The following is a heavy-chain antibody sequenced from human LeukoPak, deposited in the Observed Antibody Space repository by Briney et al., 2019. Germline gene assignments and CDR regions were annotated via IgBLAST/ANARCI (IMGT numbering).Heavy chain of an antibody. CDR1: GYTFSNYY. CDR2: INSSGGST. J-gene: IGHJ5*02. Sequence: ASVKVSCKASGYTFSNYYIHWVRQAPGQGLEWMGIINSSGGSTSYAQKFQGRVTMTTDASTSTVYMELSSLRSEDTAVYFCARIGGGGDWFLKWFDPWGQGTLVTVSS. D-gene: IGHD2-21*02. V-gene: IGHV1-46*01. CDR3: ARIGGGGDWFLKWFDP.